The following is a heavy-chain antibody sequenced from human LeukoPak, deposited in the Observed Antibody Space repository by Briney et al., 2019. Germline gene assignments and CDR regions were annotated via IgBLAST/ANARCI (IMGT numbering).Heavy chain of an antibody. CDR1: GGSFSGYY. V-gene: IGHV4-34*01. J-gene: IGHJ4*02. CDR2: IDHSESV. D-gene: IGHD5-24*01. Sequence: SETLSLTCAVYGGSFSGYYWSWIRQPPGKGLEWIGEIDHSESVNYNPSLKSRVTISVDTSKNQFSLKLISVTAADSAVYYCARDRDRDGYFDYWGQGTLVTVSS. CDR3: ARDRDRDGYFDY.